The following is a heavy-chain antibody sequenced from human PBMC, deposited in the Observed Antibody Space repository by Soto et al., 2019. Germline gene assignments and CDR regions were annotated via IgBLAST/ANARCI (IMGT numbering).Heavy chain of an antibody. J-gene: IGHJ6*02. CDR3: ASGRERRQYSCYGMDV. CDR2: VIPILRTA. Sequence: QEQLLQSGAEVKKPGSSVKVSCKASGDIFSNYGISWVRQAPGQGLEWMGGVIPILRTANYADQFQARVTITADESTSTAYMELSSRTSDDTAVYYCASGRERRQYSCYGMDVWGQGTGVSVSS. D-gene: IGHD1-1*01. CDR1: GDIFSNYG. V-gene: IGHV1-69*01.